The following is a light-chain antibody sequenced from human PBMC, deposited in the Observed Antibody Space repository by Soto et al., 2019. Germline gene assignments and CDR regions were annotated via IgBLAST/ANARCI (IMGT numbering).Light chain of an antibody. CDR2: CAS. Sequence: EIVMTQSPATLSVSPRERATLSCRASQSISSELAWYQQRPGQPPRLLLYCASTRATVVPDRFTGSGSGSDFTLTISGLQSEDFAVYYCQQGHDWPLTFGQGTRLEI. CDR1: QSISSE. CDR3: QQGHDWPLT. J-gene: IGKJ2*01. V-gene: IGKV3-15*01.